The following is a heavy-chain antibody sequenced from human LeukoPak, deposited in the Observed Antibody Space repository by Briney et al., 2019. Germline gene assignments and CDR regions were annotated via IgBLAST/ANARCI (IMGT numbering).Heavy chain of an antibody. V-gene: IGHV3-9*03. J-gene: IGHJ4*02. CDR3: AKGGCSSTSCYVGY. CDR1: GFTFDDYA. D-gene: IGHD2-2*01. CDR2: IRWNSGSI. Sequence: GGSLRLSCAASGFTFDDYAMHWVRQAPGKGLEWVSGIRWNSGSIGYADSVKGRFTISRDNAKNSLYLQMNSLRAEDMALYYCAKGGCSSTSCYVGYWGQGTLVTVSS.